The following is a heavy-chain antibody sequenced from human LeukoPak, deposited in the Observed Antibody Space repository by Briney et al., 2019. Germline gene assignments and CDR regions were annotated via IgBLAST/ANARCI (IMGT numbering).Heavy chain of an antibody. CDR1: GGSISSYY. J-gene: IGHJ4*02. V-gene: IGHV4-59*08. D-gene: IGHD6-13*01. Sequence: SETLSLTCTVSGGSISSYYWSWIRQPPGKGLEWIGYIYYSGSTNYNPSLKSRVTISVDTSKNQFSLKLRSATAADTAVYYCARLTSSSSGSSFDYWGQGTLVTVSS. CDR3: ARLTSSSSGSSFDY. CDR2: IYYSGST.